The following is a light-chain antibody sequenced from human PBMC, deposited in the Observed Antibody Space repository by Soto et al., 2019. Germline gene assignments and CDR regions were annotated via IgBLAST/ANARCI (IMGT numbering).Light chain of an antibody. Sequence: EIVLTQSPGTLSLSPGERATLSCRASQSVTSTYLAWYQHRPGQAPRLLIYAAYFRATGIPDRFSGSGSGTDFTLTISRLEPGDFAVYYCQHYGSSPQTFGQGTKVDIK. CDR1: QSVTSTY. V-gene: IGKV3-20*01. CDR3: QHYGSSPQT. CDR2: AAY. J-gene: IGKJ1*01.